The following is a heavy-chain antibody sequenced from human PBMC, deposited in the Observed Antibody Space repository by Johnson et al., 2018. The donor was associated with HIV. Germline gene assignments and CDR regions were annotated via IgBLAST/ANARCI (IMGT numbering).Heavy chain of an antibody. Sequence: QVQLVESGGGVVQPGGSLRLSCAASGFTFSNYGMHWVRQAPGKGLEWVAFIRYDGSNKYYADSVKGRFTISRDNSKNTLYLQMNSLRAEDTAVYYCAKEGHYYDDYHAFDIWGQGTMVTVSS. CDR3: AKEGHYYDDYHAFDI. J-gene: IGHJ3*02. D-gene: IGHD3-16*01. CDR1: GFTFSNYG. V-gene: IGHV3-30*02. CDR2: IRYDGSNK.